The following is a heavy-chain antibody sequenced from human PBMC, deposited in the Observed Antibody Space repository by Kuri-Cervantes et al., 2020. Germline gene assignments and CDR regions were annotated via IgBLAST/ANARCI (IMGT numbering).Heavy chain of an antibody. Sequence: SETLSLTCTVSSYSINSGYYWGWIRQPPGKGLEWIGSIYHSGSTYYNPSLKSRVTISVDTSKNQFSLKLSSVTAADTAVYYCARARGDYYFDYWCQGTLVTVSS. CDR1: SYSINSGYY. CDR3: ARARGDYYFDY. CDR2: IYHSGST. J-gene: IGHJ4*02. D-gene: IGHD2-21*02. V-gene: IGHV4-38-2*02.